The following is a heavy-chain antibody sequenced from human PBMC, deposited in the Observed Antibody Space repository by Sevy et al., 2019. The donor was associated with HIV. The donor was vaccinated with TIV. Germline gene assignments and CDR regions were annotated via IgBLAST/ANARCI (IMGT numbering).Heavy chain of an antibody. CDR3: ARVDAYYDKGIDP. D-gene: IGHD3-22*01. CDR2: ISYDGSNK. CDR1: GFIFSNYA. Sequence: GGSLRLSCAASGFIFSNYAIHWVRRAPDKGLEWVAVISYDGSNKHYAASVKGRFTISRDNAKKSLYLQMSSLRAEDTALYYCARVDAYYDKGIDPWGQGTLVTVSS. J-gene: IGHJ5*02. V-gene: IGHV3-30*04.